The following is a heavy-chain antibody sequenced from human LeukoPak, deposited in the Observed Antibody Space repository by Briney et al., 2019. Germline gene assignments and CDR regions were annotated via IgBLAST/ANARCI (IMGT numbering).Heavy chain of an antibody. CDR1: GFTFSSYW. CDR3: VRLNLDYGSGSRNWFDP. V-gene: IGHV3-20*04. CDR2: TNWNGGNI. D-gene: IGHD3-10*01. Sequence: PGGSLRLSCESSGFTFSSYWMSWVRQSPGKGLEWVAGTNWNGGNIDYADSVKGRFIVSRDNANNSLHLQMNSLRAEDTAFYYCVRLNLDYGSGSRNWFDPWGQGTLVTVSS. J-gene: IGHJ5*02.